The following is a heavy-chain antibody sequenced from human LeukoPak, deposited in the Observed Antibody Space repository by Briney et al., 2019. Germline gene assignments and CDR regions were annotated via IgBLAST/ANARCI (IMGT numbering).Heavy chain of an antibody. CDR1: GGSFSGYY. V-gene: IGHV4-34*01. CDR2: INHSGST. CDR3: AGKPRLYYYDSSGQLDY. J-gene: IGHJ4*02. Sequence: SETLSLTCAVYGGSFSGYYWSWIRQPPGKGLEWIGEINHSGSTNYNPSLKGRVTISVDTTKNQFSLKLSSVTAADTAVYYCAGKPRLYYYDSSGQLDYWGQGTLVTVSS. D-gene: IGHD3-22*01.